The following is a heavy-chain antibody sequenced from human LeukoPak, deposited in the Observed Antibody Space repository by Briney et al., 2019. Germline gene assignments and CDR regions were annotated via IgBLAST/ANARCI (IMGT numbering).Heavy chain of an antibody. CDR3: AKDLNSRWTGGLVDY. D-gene: IGHD2-8*02. V-gene: IGHV3-66*01. CDR2: IYTGGTT. Sequence: GGSLRLSCAASEFLVSSDYMIWVRQAPGKGLEWVSVIYTGGTTYYADSVKGRFTISRDNSKSPLYLQMNSLRAEDTAVYYCAKDLNSRWTGGLVDYWGQGTLVTVSS. J-gene: IGHJ4*02. CDR1: EFLVSSDY.